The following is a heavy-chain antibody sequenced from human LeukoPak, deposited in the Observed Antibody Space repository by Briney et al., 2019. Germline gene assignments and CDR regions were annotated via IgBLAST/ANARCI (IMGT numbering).Heavy chain of an antibody. D-gene: IGHD6-19*01. J-gene: IGHJ5*02. CDR2: IRSKAYGGTT. CDR3: TRGNSSGWYVVGWFDP. CDR1: GFTFGDYA. V-gene: IGHV3-49*03. Sequence: PGRSLILSCTASGFTFGDYAMSWFRQAPGKGLEWVGFIRSKAYGGTTEYAASVKGRFTISRDDSKSIAYLQMNSLKTEDTAVYYCTRGNSSGWYVVGWFDPWGQGTLVTVSS.